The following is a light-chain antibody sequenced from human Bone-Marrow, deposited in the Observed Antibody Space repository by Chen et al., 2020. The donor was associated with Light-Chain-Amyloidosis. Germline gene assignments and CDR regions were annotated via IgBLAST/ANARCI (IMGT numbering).Light chain of an antibody. CDR1: DLPTKY. J-gene: IGLJ2*01. CDR2: RDT. V-gene: IGLV3-25*03. Sequence: SYELTQPPSVSVSPVQTARITCSGDDLPTKYAYWYQQKPGQAPVLVIHRDTERPSGISERFAGSSSGTTATLTISGVQAEDEDDYHWQSADSSGTDEVICGGGTKLTVL. CDR3: QSADSSGTDEVI.